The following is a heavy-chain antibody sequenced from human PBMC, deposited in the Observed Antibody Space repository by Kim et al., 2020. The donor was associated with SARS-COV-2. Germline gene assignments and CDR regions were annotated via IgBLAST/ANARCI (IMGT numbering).Heavy chain of an antibody. V-gene: IGHV4-39*07. CDR3: VRDRAGNTEGFDY. D-gene: IGHD4-17*01. CDR2: IYSNGGT. J-gene: IGHJ4*02. CDR1: GDSISGSTHY. Sequence: SETLSLTCSVSGDSISGSTHYWACIRQPPGKGLEWIRSIYSNGGTVYSPSLKSRLSMSVDTSKNQFSLKLSSMAAADTAVYYCVRDRAGNTEGFDYWGQG.